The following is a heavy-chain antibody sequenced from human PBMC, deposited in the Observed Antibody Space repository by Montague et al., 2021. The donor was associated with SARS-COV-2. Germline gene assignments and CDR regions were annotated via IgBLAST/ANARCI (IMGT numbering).Heavy chain of an antibody. CDR3: VSGRDGSYSHFHF. V-gene: IGHV4-59*01. Sequence: SETLSLTCTVSSVSIDEYFWTWIRQTPGKGLEWIGYIFFNRGPIHNASLKNRVTISLDTSKSQVSLRLTSVTAADTAVYFCVSGRDGSYSHFHFWGQGALVTVSS. CDR2: IFFNRGP. CDR1: SVSIDEYF. J-gene: IGHJ1*01. D-gene: IGHD4-11*01.